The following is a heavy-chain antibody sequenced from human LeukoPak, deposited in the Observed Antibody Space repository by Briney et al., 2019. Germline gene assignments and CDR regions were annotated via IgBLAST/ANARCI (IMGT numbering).Heavy chain of an antibody. CDR1: GGSISSGSYY. D-gene: IGHD3-10*01. CDR2: IYTSGST. Sequence: PSETLSLTCAVSGGSISSGSYYWSWIQQPAGKGLEWIGRIYTSGSTNYNPSLKSRVTISVDTSKNQFSLKLSSVTAADTAVYYCARAGGRSNPTQIDYWGQGTLVTVSS. V-gene: IGHV4-61*02. J-gene: IGHJ4*02. CDR3: ARAGGRSNPTQIDY.